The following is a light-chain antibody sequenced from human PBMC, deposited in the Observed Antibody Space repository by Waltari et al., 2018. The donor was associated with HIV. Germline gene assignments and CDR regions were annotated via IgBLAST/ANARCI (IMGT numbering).Light chain of an antibody. V-gene: IGLV2-14*01. CDR3: SSYTISSTYV. Sequence: QSALTQPASVSGSPGQSTTISCTGTSSDVGGYNYISWYQQHPGKAPKVMIYEVSNRPSGVSNRFSGSKSGNTASLTISGLQAEDEADYYCSSYTISSTYVFGTGTKVTVL. CDR1: SSDVGGYNY. CDR2: EVS. J-gene: IGLJ1*01.